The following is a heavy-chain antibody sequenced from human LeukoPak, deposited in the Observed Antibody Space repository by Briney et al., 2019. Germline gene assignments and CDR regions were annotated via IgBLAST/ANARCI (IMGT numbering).Heavy chain of an antibody. D-gene: IGHD2-2*01. CDR2: IKTDGSIT. V-gene: IGHV3-74*01. CDR3: ARGSCSNIRCHDAFDI. Sequence: TGGSLRLSCAASGFSFSVYWMHWVRQAPGKGPVWVSRIKTDGSITDYADSVKGRFSVSRDNSKNTLYLQMNSLRVDDTAVYYCARGSCSNIRCHDAFDIWGQGTMVTVSS. J-gene: IGHJ3*02. CDR1: GFSFSVYW.